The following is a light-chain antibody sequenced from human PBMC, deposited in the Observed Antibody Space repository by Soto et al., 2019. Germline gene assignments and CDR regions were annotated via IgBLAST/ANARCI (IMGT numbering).Light chain of an antibody. CDR1: QSISSW. CDR3: QQYNVYSLT. CDR2: KAS. V-gene: IGKV1-5*03. Sequence: DIQMTQSPSTLSGSIGDRVTISCRASQSISSWLAWYQQKPGKAPKLLISKASYLESGVPSRFSGSGSGTESTLTISSLQPDDFATYYCQQYNVYSLTFGQGTKLEIK. J-gene: IGKJ2*01.